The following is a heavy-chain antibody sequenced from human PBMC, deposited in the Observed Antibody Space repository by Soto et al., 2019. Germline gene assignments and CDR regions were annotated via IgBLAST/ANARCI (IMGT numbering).Heavy chain of an antibody. CDR3: AKEITYFTIFGVALDY. J-gene: IGHJ4*02. D-gene: IGHD3-3*01. CDR1: GFTFSSYW. Sequence: GGSLRLSCAASGFTFSSYWMYWVRQPPGKGLVWVARINSDGSSTNYADSVKGRFTISRDNSKNTLYLQMNSLRAEDTAVYYCAKEITYFTIFGVALDYWGQGTLVTVSS. CDR2: INSDGSST. V-gene: IGHV3-74*01.